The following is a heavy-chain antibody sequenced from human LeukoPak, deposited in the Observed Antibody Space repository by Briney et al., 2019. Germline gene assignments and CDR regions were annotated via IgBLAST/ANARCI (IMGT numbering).Heavy chain of an antibody. V-gene: IGHV3-21*01. CDR2: ISSSSSYI. D-gene: IGHD3-10*01. CDR1: GSTFSSYS. J-gene: IGHJ4*02. Sequence: GGSLRLSCAASGSTFSSYSMNWVRQAPGKGLEWVSSISSSSSYIYYADSVKGRFTISRDNAKNSLYLQMNSLRAEGTAVYYCTGSGSNYYWGQGTLVTVSS. CDR3: TGSGSNYY.